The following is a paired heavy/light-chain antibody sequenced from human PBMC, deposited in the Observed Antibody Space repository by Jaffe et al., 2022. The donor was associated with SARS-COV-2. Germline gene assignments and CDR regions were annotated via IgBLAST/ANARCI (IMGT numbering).Light chain of an antibody. Sequence: EIVMTQSPATLSVSPGERATLSCRASQSVSSNLAWYQQKPGQAPRLLIYGASTRATGIPARFSGSGSGTEFTLTISSLQSEDFAVYYCQQYNNWPPTFGQGTKVEIK. CDR2: GAS. V-gene: IGKV3-15*01. CDR1: QSVSSN. J-gene: IGKJ1*01. CDR3: QQYNNWPPT.
Heavy chain of an antibody. CDR1: GFTFSSYA. J-gene: IGHJ4*02. D-gene: IGHD6-13*01. CDR3: ATRVSWGSSSWYWFDY. Sequence: QVQLVESGGGVVQPGRSLRLSCAASGFTFSSYAMHWVRQAPGKGLEWVAVISYDGSNKYYADSVKGRFTISRDNSKNTLYLQMNSLRAEDTAVYYCATRVSWGSSSWYWFDYWGQGTLVTVSS. V-gene: IGHV3-30*04. CDR2: ISYDGSNK.